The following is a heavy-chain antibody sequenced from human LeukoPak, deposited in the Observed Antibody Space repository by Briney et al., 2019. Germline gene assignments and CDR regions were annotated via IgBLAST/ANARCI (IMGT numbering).Heavy chain of an antibody. Sequence: PSETLSLTCTVSGGSISSGGYYWSWIRQPPGKGLEWIGYIYHSGSTYYNPSLKSRVTISVDRSKNQFSLKLSSVTAADTAVYYCARVRGSYYPPGMDYYYYMDVWGKGTTVTVSS. V-gene: IGHV4-30-2*01. CDR2: IYHSGST. J-gene: IGHJ6*03. CDR1: GGSISSGGYY. D-gene: IGHD1-26*01. CDR3: ARVRGSYYPPGMDYYYYMDV.